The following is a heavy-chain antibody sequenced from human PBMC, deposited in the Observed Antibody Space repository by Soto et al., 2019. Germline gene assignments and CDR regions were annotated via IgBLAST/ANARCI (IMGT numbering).Heavy chain of an antibody. CDR3: ARDPVPAALYYYYGMDV. Sequence: ASVKVSCKASGGTFSSYAISWVRQAPGQGLEWMGGIIPIFGTANYAQKFQGRVTITADESKNSLYLQMNSLRGEDTAVYYCARDPVPAALYYYYGMDVWGQGTTVTVSS. V-gene: IGHV1-69*13. J-gene: IGHJ6*02. CDR2: IIPIFGTA. D-gene: IGHD2-2*01. CDR1: GGTFSSYA.